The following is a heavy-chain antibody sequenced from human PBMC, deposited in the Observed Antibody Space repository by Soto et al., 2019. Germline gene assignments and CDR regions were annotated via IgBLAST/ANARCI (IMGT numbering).Heavy chain of an antibody. Sequence: SETLSLTCTVSGGSLSSYYWSWIRQPPGKGLENLGYIYYSESTNYNPSFKSRVTISVDTSRNQFSLKLSSMTAADTAVYYCARQQWLVLNAFDIWGQGTMVTVSS. CDR1: GGSLSSYY. CDR3: ARQQWLVLNAFDI. J-gene: IGHJ3*02. D-gene: IGHD6-19*01. CDR2: IYYSEST. V-gene: IGHV4-59*01.